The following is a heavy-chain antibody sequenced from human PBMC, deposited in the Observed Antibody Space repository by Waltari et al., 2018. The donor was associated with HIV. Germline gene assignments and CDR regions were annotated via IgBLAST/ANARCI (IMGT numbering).Heavy chain of an antibody. J-gene: IGHJ6*02. CDR2: IHKDGGRT. CDR1: GFTFRTYW. V-gene: IGHV3-74*01. Sequence: EVQLVESGGVLVQPGGSLRLSCAASGFTFRTYWMHWVRQGPGKGLVCVSGIHKDGGRTSYADSWKGRFTISRDNAKNTLFLQMNSLRVEDTAVYYCTRDGGGHPFVGYGMDVWGQGTTVTVSS. CDR3: TRDGGGHPFVGYGMDV. D-gene: IGHD3-16*01.